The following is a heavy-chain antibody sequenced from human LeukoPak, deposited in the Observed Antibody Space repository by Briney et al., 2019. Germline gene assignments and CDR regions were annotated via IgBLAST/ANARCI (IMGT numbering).Heavy chain of an antibody. J-gene: IGHJ5*02. V-gene: IGHV1-69*04. Sequence: GSSVKVSCKASGGTFSSYAISWVRQAPGQGLEWMGRIIPILGIANYAQKFQGRVTITADKSTSTAYMELSSLRSEDTAVYYCARASVTIVSPFDPWGQGTLVTASS. D-gene: IGHD1-1*01. CDR2: IIPILGIA. CDR3: ARASVTIVSPFDP. CDR1: GGTFSSYA.